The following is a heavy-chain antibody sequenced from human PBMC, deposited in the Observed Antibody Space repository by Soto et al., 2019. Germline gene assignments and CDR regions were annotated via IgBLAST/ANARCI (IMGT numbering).Heavy chain of an antibody. Sequence: SETLSLTCAVYGGSFSGYYWSWIRQPPGKGLEWIGSIYYSGSTYYNPSLKSRVTISVDTSKNQFSLKLSSVTAADTAVYYCARSPSITIFGVVRSPPVGFDYWGQGTLVTVSS. J-gene: IGHJ4*02. D-gene: IGHD3-3*01. CDR1: GGSFSGYY. CDR2: IYYSGST. CDR3: ARSPSITIFGVVRSPPVGFDY. V-gene: IGHV4-34*01.